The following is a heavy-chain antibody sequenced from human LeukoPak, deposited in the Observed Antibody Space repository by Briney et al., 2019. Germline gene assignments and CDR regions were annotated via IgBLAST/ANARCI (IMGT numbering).Heavy chain of an antibody. D-gene: IGHD6-19*01. Sequence: PGRSLRLSCAVSGFTFSSYGMHWVRQAPGKGLEWVAVIWYDGSNKYYADSVKGRFTISRDNSKNTLYLQMNSLRAEDTAVYYCAKARSSGWPVTYYFDYWGQGTLVTVSS. CDR1: GFTFSSYG. CDR2: IWYDGSNK. CDR3: AKARSSGWPVTYYFDY. V-gene: IGHV3-33*06. J-gene: IGHJ4*02.